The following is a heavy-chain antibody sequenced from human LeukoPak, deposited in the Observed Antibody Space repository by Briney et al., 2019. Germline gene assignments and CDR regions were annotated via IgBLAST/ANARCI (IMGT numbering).Heavy chain of an antibody. Sequence: SETLPLTCTVSGGSISSGSYYWNWIRQPAGEGLEWIGRIYTSGSTNYNPSLKSRVTISVDTSKNQFSLKLSSVTAADTAVYYCARSSTTDANHYYYYYMDVWGRGTTVTVSS. CDR1: GGSISSGSYY. CDR3: ARSSTTDANHYYYYYMDV. V-gene: IGHV4-61*02. D-gene: IGHD2-2*01. CDR2: IYTSGST. J-gene: IGHJ6*03.